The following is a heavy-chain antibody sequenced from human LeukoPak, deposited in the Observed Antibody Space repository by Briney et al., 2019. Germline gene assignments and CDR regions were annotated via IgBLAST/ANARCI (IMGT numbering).Heavy chain of an antibody. J-gene: IGHJ6*03. CDR2: IIPIFGTA. V-gene: IGHV1-69*06. CDR3: ARGELYSYGYHYYYMDV. Sequence: SVKVSCKASGGTFSSYAISWVRQAPGQGLEWMGRIIPIFGTANYAQKFQGRVTITADKSTSTAYMELSSLRSEDTAAYYCARGELYSYGYHYYYMDVWGKGTTVTVSS. CDR1: GGTFSSYA. D-gene: IGHD5-18*01.